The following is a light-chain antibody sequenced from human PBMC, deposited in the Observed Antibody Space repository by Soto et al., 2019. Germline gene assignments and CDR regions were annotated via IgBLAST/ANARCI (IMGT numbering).Light chain of an antibody. Sequence: EMGLTQSQGPLSLSQGERATLSCRASQSVSSSHLAWYQQKPGQAPRLLVCGASSRATGIPDRFSGSASGTDFTLTISRLEPEDFAVYYCQQYGSAPITFGQGTRLEIK. CDR1: QSVSSSH. V-gene: IGKV3-20*01. J-gene: IGKJ5*01. CDR3: QQYGSAPIT. CDR2: GAS.